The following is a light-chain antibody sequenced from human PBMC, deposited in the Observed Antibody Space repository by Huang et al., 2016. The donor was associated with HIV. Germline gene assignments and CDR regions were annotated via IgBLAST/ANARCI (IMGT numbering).Light chain of an antibody. CDR2: KIS. J-gene: IGKJ1*01. V-gene: IGKV1-5*03. CDR1: QNISSW. Sequence: DIQMTQSPSTLSAFVGDRLTTTCRASQNISSWLAWYQQKPGKAPRLLIYKISRLESGVPSRCSGSGSGTEFTLTISSLQPDDIGTYYCQYGETFGQGSKVEVK. CDR3: QYGET.